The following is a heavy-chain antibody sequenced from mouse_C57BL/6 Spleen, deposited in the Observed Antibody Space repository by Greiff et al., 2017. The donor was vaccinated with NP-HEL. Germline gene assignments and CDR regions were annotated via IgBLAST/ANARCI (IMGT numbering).Heavy chain of an antibody. Sequence: EVKLMESGGGLVKPGGSLKLSCAASGFTFSDYGMHWVRQAPEKGLEWVAYISSGSSTIYYADTVKGRFTISRDNAKNTLFLQMTSLRSKDTAMDYCARRTDYGSSYAMDYWGQGTSVTVSS. V-gene: IGHV5-17*01. CDR3: ARRTDYGSSYAMDY. CDR1: GFTFSDYG. J-gene: IGHJ4*01. D-gene: IGHD1-1*01. CDR2: ISSGSSTI.